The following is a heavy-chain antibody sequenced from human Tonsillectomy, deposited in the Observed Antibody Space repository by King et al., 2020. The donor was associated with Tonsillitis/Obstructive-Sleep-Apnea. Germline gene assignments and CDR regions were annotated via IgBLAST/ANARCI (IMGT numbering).Heavy chain of an antibody. J-gene: IGHJ4*02. CDR3: ARDRCSGGSCYPDY. D-gene: IGHD2-15*01. CDR1: GSSISSGCYY. V-gene: IGHV4-31*03. CDR2: IYYRWGA. Sequence: QLQESGPGLVKPSQTLSLTFTVSGSSISSGCYYWSWSRQHPGKGLWWIWYIYYRWGAYYNLSLKSRVTISVDTSKNQLSLKLSSVTAADTAVYYCARDRCSGGSCYPDYWGQGTLVTVSS.